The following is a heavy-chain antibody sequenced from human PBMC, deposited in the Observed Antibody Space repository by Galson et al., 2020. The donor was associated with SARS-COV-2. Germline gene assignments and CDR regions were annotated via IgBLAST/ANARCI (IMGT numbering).Heavy chain of an antibody. CDR2: FNPNTGAT. CDR1: GFTSNSYY. J-gene: IGHJ4*02. CDR3: AILSTD. V-gene: IGHV1-2*02. Sequence: ASVKVSCKASGFTSNSYYIHWVRQAPGEGLECMGWFNPNTGATKLTQKFQGRLTLTRDPSISTDYMELSSLTSDDTAVYFCAILSTDWGQGTQVTVSS.